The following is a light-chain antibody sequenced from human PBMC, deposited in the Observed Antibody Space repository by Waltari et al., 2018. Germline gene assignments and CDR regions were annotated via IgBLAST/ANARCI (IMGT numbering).Light chain of an antibody. CDR3: MQGTHWPYT. CDR2: RVS. V-gene: IGKV2-30*01. J-gene: IGKJ2*01. Sequence: DAVLTQSPLSLTVSLGQPASISCRSSQSLVFSDGKTYLNWFHQRPGQSPRRLIYRVSDRDSGVADRFGGSGSGPDFTLKISRVEAEDVGGVYYCMQGTHWPYTFGQGTKLDI. CDR1: QSLVFSDGKTY.